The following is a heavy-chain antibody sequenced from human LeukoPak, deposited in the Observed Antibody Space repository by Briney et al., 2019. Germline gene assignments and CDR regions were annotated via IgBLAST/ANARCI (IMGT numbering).Heavy chain of an antibody. D-gene: IGHD1-1*01. CDR1: GFTFSSYA. CDR2: ISYDGSSK. J-gene: IGHJ5*02. CDR3: ARDQEARAGTTRNWFDP. Sequence: GGSLRLSCAASGFTFSSYAMHWVRQAPGKGLEWVAVISYDGSSKYYADSVKGRFTISRDNSKNTLYLQMNSLRAEDTAVYYCARDQEARAGTTRNWFDPWGQGTPVTVSS. V-gene: IGHV3-30*04.